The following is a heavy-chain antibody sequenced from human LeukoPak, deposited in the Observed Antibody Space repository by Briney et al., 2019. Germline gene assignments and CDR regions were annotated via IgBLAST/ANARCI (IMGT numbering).Heavy chain of an antibody. Sequence: GGSLRLSCAASGFTFSDYYMSWIRQAPGKGLEWVSYISSSGSTIYYADSVKGRFTISRDNAENSLYLQMNSLRAEDTAVYYCARVRDSSSSEYYYYYYYMDVWGKGTTVTVSS. D-gene: IGHD6-6*01. V-gene: IGHV3-11*04. CDR3: ARVRDSSSSEYYYYYYYMDV. J-gene: IGHJ6*03. CDR2: ISSSGSTI. CDR1: GFTFSDYY.